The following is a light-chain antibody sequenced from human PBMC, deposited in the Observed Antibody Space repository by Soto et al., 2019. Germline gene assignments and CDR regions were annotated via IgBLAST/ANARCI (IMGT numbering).Light chain of an antibody. Sequence: QSVLTQPPSASGTPGQRVTISCSGSSSNIGSNYVYWYQQHPGTAPKHLIYRNNQRPSGVPDRFSGSKSGTSASLAISGLRFEDEADYYCAAWDDSLSVHVVFGGGTKLTVL. CDR1: SSNIGSNY. CDR3: AAWDDSLSVHVV. V-gene: IGLV1-47*01. CDR2: RNN. J-gene: IGLJ2*01.